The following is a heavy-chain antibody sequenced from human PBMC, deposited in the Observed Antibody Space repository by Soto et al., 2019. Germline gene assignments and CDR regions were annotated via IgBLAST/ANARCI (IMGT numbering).Heavy chain of an antibody. CDR2: TSYDGSTT. CDR1: GFTISSYS. D-gene: IGHD6-13*01. J-gene: IGHJ3*02. CDR3: ARAKFTSSWWNAFDI. Sequence: GGSLTLSCAASGFTISSYSLHWVRQAPGKGLAWVALTSYDGSTTYYTDSVKGRFTISRDNSKNTLYLQMNSLRAEDTAIYYCARAKFTSSWWNAFDIWGQGTMVTVSS. V-gene: IGHV3-30-3*01.